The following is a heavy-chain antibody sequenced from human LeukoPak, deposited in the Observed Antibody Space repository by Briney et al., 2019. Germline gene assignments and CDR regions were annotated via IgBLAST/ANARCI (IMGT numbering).Heavy chain of an antibody. D-gene: IGHD3-9*01. CDR1: GFMFSRYS. Sequence: GGSLRLSCAASGFMFSRYSMNWVRQAPGKGPEWVSYISGSSTSIFYVDSVKGRFTITRDNAKNSLYLQMNSLRAEDTAVYYCAREGLLNFDYWGQGTLVTVSS. J-gene: IGHJ4*02. CDR3: AREGLLNFDY. CDR2: ISGSSTSI. V-gene: IGHV3-48*01.